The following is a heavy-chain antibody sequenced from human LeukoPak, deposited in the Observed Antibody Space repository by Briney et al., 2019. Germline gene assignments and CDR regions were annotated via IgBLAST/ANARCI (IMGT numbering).Heavy chain of an antibody. CDR3: ARRHGAPWFDP. CDR2: INHSGST. D-gene: IGHD3-16*01. Sequence: PSETLSLTCAVYGGSFSGYYWSWIRQPPGKGLEWIGEINHSGSTNYNPSLKSRVTISVDTSKNQFSLKLSSVTAADTAVYYCARRHGAPWFDPWGQGTLVTVSS. V-gene: IGHV4-34*01. J-gene: IGHJ5*02. CDR1: GGSFSGYY.